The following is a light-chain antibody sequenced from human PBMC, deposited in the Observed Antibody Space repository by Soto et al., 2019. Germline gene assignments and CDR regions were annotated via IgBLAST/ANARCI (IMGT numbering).Light chain of an antibody. CDR2: GAS. CDR1: QSVSSSY. Sequence: EIVLTQSPGALSLSPEERATLSCGASQSVSSSYLAWYQQKPGQAPRLLIYGASTRATGIPDRFSGSGSGTDFTLTISRLEPEDFAVYYCQQYGSSPRTFGQGTKVAIK. V-gene: IGKV3-20*01. J-gene: IGKJ1*01. CDR3: QQYGSSPRT.